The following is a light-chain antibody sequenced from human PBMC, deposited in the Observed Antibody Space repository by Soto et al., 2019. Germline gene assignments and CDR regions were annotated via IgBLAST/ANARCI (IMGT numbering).Light chain of an antibody. CDR1: QSVSSDY. V-gene: IGKV3D-20*02. CDR2: GAS. Sequence: EIVFTQSPGTLSLSPGERATLSCTASQSVSSDYLAWYQQKPGQAPRLLIYGASSRATGIPDRLSGSGSGTDFTLTISSLEPEDFAIYYCQQRSNWPITFGQGTRLEI. J-gene: IGKJ5*01. CDR3: QQRSNWPIT.